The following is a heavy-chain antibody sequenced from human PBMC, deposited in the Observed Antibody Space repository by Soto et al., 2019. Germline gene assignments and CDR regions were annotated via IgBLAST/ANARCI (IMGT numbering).Heavy chain of an antibody. Sequence: GGSLRLSCAASGFTFSSYAMSWVRQAPGKGLEWVSAISGSGGSTYYADSVKGRFTISRDNSKNTLYLQMNSLRAEDTAVYYCAKGATYYDFWSGAYYYYYMDVWGKGTTVTVSS. CDR1: GFTFSSYA. D-gene: IGHD3-3*01. J-gene: IGHJ6*03. V-gene: IGHV3-23*01. CDR3: AKGATYYDFWSGAYYYYYMDV. CDR2: ISGSGGST.